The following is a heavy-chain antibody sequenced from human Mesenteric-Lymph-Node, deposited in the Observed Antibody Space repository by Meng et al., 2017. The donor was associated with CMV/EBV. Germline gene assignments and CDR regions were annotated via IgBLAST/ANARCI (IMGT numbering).Heavy chain of an antibody. J-gene: IGHJ6*02. CDR3: ARDSDNYDPRGYYYYYGMDV. Sequence: GGSLRLSCAASGFTFSSYAMSWVRQAPGKGLEWVSVIYSGGSSTYYADSVKDRFTISRDNAKNTLYLQMNSLRAEDTAVYYCARDSDNYDPRGYYYYYGMDVWGQGTTVTVSS. D-gene: IGHD5-12*01. CDR2: IYSGGSST. V-gene: IGHV3-23*03. CDR1: GFTFSSYA.